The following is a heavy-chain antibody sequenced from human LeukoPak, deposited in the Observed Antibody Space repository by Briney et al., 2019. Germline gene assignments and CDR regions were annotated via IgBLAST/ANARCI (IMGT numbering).Heavy chain of an antibody. V-gene: IGHV1-69*04. Sequence: SVKVSCKASGCTFSSYAISWVRQAPGQGLEWMGRIIPILGIANYAQKFQGRVTITADKSTSTAYMELSSLRSEDTAVYYCARHRYSGSYGLFDYWGQGTLVTVSS. CDR1: GCTFSSYA. J-gene: IGHJ4*02. CDR2: IIPILGIA. CDR3: ARHRYSGSYGLFDY. D-gene: IGHD1-26*01.